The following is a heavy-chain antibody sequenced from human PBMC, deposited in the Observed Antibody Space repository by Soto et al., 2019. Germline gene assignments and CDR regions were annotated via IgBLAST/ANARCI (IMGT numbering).Heavy chain of an antibody. V-gene: IGHV4-34*01. CDR3: ARGGGGPRINTHRGNYYFDY. CDR2: INHSGST. D-gene: IGHD2-15*01. CDR1: GGSFSGYY. J-gene: IGHJ4*02. Sequence: PSETLSLTCAVYGGSFSGYYWSWIRQPPGKGLEWIGEINHSGSTNYNPSLKSRVTISVDTSKNQFSLKLSSVTAADTAVYYCARGGGGPRINTHRGNYYFDYWGQGTLVTVSS.